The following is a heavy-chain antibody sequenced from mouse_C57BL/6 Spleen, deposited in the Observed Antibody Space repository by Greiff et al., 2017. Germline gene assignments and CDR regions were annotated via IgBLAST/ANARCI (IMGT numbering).Heavy chain of an antibody. Sequence: QVQLQQPGAELVMPGASVKLSCKASGYTFTSYWMHWVKQRPGHGLEWIGEILPGSGSTNYNEKFKGKATFTADTSSNTAYMQLSSLTTEDSAIYYCARAYGSRAWFAYWGQGTLVTVSA. CDR2: ILPGSGST. CDR3: ARAYGSRAWFAY. V-gene: IGHV1-9*01. CDR1: GYTFTSYW. D-gene: IGHD1-1*01. J-gene: IGHJ3*01.